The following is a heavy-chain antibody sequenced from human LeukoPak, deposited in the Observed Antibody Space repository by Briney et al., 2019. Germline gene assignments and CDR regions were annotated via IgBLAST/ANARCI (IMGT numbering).Heavy chain of an antibody. J-gene: IGHJ4*02. CDR3: ARDRFSVPAAITYFDY. CDR1: GGSISSSSYY. CDR2: IYYSGST. Sequence: SETLSLTCTVSGGSISSSSYYWGWIRQPPGKGVEWIGSIYYSGSTYYNPSLKSRVTISVDTSKNQFSLKLSSVTAADTAVYYCARDRFSVPAAITYFDYWGQGTLVTVSS. V-gene: IGHV4-39*07. D-gene: IGHD2-2*01.